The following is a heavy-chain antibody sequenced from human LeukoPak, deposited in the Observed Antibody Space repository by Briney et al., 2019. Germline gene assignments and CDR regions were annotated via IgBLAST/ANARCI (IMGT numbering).Heavy chain of an antibody. D-gene: IGHD3-22*01. CDR1: GFTASSNY. CDR2: IYSGGST. CDR3: ATRSAYYTYYFDY. Sequence: GGSLRLSCAASGFTASSNYMTWVRQAPGKGLEWVSVIYSGGSTYYADSVKGRFTISRDNSKNTLYLQMNSLRAEDTAVYYCATRSAYYTYYFDYWGQGTLVTVSS. J-gene: IGHJ4*02. V-gene: IGHV3-53*01.